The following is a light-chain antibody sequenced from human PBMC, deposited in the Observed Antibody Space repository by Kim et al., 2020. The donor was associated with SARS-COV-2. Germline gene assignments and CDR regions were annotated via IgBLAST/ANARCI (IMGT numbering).Light chain of an antibody. CDR2: EVN. V-gene: IGLV2-8*01. J-gene: IGLJ2*01. Sequence: QSVTISCTGTSSDVGGYNYVSWYRQHPGNVPKLIIFEVNKRPSGVPDRFSGSKSGNTASLTVSGLQAEDEADYYCCSYAGSSNLVFGGGTQLTVL. CDR1: SSDVGGYNY. CDR3: CSYAGSSNLV.